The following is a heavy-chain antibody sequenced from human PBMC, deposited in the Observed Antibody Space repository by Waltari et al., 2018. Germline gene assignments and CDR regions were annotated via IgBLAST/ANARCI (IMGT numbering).Heavy chain of an antibody. Sequence: EEQLVESGGGLVKPGGSLRLSCAASGFTFTNAWMNWVRQAPGKGREGVGRIKSKRDGATTDYAAPVKGRFTISRDDSKNTLYLQMNSLKTEDTAVYYCITDDTGHDWGYWGQGTLVTVSS. J-gene: IGHJ4*02. CDR3: ITDDTGHDWGY. CDR2: IKSKRDGATT. V-gene: IGHV3-15*01. D-gene: IGHD5-12*01. CDR1: GFTFTNAW.